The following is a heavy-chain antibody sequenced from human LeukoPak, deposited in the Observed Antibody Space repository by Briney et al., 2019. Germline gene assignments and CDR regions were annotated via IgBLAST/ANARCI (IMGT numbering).Heavy chain of an antibody. Sequence: SETPSLTCAVYGGSFSGYYWSWIRQPPGKGLEWIGEINHSGSTNYNPSLKSRVTISVDTSKNQFSLKLSSVTAADTAVYYCARAHGYYDFWSGYFDYWGQGTLVTVSS. CDR1: GGSFSGYY. D-gene: IGHD3-3*01. J-gene: IGHJ4*02. V-gene: IGHV4-34*01. CDR3: ARAHGYYDFWSGYFDY. CDR2: INHSGST.